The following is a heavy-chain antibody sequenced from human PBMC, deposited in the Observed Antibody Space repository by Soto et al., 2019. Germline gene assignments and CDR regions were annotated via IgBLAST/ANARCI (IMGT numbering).Heavy chain of an antibody. Sequence: QLQLQESGSGLVKPSQTLSLTCAVSGGSISSGGYSWSWIRQPPGKGLEWIGYIYHSGSTYYNPSLKSRVTISVDRSKNQFSLKLSSVTAADTAVYACASYGSGSSLDYWGQGTLVTVSS. CDR3: ASYGSGSSLDY. CDR1: GGSISSGGYS. V-gene: IGHV4-30-2*01. D-gene: IGHD3-10*01. J-gene: IGHJ4*02. CDR2: IYHSGST.